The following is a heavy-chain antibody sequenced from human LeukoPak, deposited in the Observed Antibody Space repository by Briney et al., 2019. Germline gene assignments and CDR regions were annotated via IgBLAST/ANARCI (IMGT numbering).Heavy chain of an antibody. CDR3: ARDTPYDSSGYYPEGNYYYYYYMDV. V-gene: IGHV3-30*01. Sequence: PGRSLRLSCAASGFTFSSYAMHWVRQAPGKGLEWVAVISYDGSNKYYADSVKGRFTISRDNYKNTLYLQMNSLRAEDTAVYYCARDTPYDSSGYYPEGNYYYYYYMDVWGKGTTVTVSS. J-gene: IGHJ6*03. CDR2: ISYDGSNK. D-gene: IGHD3-22*01. CDR1: GFTFSSYA.